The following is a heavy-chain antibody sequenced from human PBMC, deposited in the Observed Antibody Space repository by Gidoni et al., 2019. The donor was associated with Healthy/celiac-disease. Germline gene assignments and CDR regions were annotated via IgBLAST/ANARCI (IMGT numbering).Heavy chain of an antibody. Sequence: EVQLVESGGGLVQPGGSLRLSCAASGFTFSSYAMSWVRQAPGKGLEWVSAISGSGGSTYYADSVKGRFTISRDNSKNTLYLQMNSLRAEDTAVYYCAKAGTTVANYYYYGMDVWGQGTTVTVSS. CDR1: GFTFSSYA. D-gene: IGHD4-17*01. CDR2: ISGSGGST. V-gene: IGHV3-23*04. J-gene: IGHJ6*02. CDR3: AKAGTTVANYYYYGMDV.